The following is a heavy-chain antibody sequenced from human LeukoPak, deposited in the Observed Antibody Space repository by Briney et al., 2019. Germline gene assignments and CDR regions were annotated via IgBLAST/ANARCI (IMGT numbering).Heavy chain of an antibody. Sequence: PSETLSLTCTVSGGSISSGGYYWSWIRQPPGKGLEWIGYIYHSGSTYYNPSLKSRVTISVDRSKNQFSLKLSSVTAADTAVYYCARRPSARPYYYMDVWGKGTTVTVSS. CDR1: GGSISSGGYY. J-gene: IGHJ6*03. CDR3: ARRPSARPYYYMDV. V-gene: IGHV4-30-2*01. CDR2: IYHSGST. D-gene: IGHD6-6*01.